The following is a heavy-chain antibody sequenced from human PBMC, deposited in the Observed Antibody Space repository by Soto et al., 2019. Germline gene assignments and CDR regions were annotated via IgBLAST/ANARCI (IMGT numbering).Heavy chain of an antibody. V-gene: IGHV4-31*03. CDR3: ARGNMSPSRFDY. CDR2: IYYSGST. J-gene: IGHJ4*02. CDR1: GGSISSGGYY. D-gene: IGHD3-10*01. Sequence: PSETLSLTCTVSGGSISSGGYYWSWIRQHPGKGLEWIGYIYYSGSTYYNPSLKSRVTISVDTSKNQFSLKLSSVTAADTAVYYCARGNMSPSRFDYWGQGTLVTVSS.